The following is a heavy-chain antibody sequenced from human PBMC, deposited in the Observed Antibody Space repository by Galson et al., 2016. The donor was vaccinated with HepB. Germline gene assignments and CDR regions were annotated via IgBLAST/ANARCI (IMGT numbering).Heavy chain of an antibody. CDR3: ARHALLGAKDFHN. CDR1: GGSISNNYY. Sequence: SETLSLTCTVSGGSISNNYYWGWIRQPPGKGLEWIGSTPHGGTTYYNPSLKSRFTLSVDMSKDQFSLNLRSVTAADTAVYYCARHALLGAKDFHNWGQGTLVTVSS. V-gene: IGHV4-39*01. CDR2: TPHGGTT. J-gene: IGHJ4*02. D-gene: IGHD1-26*01.